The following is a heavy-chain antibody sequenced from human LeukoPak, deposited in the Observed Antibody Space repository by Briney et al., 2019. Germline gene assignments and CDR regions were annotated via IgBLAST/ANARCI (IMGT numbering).Heavy chain of an antibody. J-gene: IGHJ1*01. Sequence: GGSLRLSCAVSGFTFSTYSMNWVRQAPGKGLEWISYISSSSSTIYYADSVKGRFTISRDNAKNSLYLQMNSLRDEDTAVYYCAKDSDYYHSSGYYYAYFQHWGQGTLVTVSS. D-gene: IGHD3-22*01. V-gene: IGHV3-48*02. CDR2: ISSSSSTI. CDR3: AKDSDYYHSSGYYYAYFQH. CDR1: GFTFSTYS.